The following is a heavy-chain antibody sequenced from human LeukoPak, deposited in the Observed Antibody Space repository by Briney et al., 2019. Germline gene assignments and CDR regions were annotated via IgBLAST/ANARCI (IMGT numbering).Heavy chain of an antibody. Sequence: GGSLRLSCTASGFTFSAYAMHWVRQAPGKGLEWVAFIRYNGGKGHHADSVKGRFTISRDNSKNTLYLQMNSLRAEDTAVYYCAKVSSSCPDCSFDSWGQGTLVTVSS. D-gene: IGHD6-13*01. CDR1: GFTFSAYA. V-gene: IGHV3-30*02. CDR2: IRYNGGKG. J-gene: IGHJ4*02. CDR3: AKVSSSCPDCSFDS.